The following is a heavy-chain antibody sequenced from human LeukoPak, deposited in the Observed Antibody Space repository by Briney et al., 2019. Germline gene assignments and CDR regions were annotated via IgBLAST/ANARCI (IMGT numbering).Heavy chain of an antibody. CDR2: INTNTGNP. J-gene: IGHJ6*03. CDR3: ARDGLSIAAAGTAYWWAYYYYMDV. V-gene: IGHV7-4-1*02. CDR1: GGTFSSYA. Sequence: ASVKVSCKASGGTFSSYAISWVRQAPGQGLEWMGWINTNTGNPTYAKGFTGRFVFSLDTSVSTAYLQISSLKAEDTAVYYCARDGLSIAAAGTAYWWAYYYYMDVWGKGTTVTVSS. D-gene: IGHD6-13*01.